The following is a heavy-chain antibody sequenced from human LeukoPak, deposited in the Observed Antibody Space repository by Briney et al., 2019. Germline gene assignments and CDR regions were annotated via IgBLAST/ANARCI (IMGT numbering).Heavy chain of an antibody. CDR3: ARIRSSSWSHFDY. CDR1: GSAISSGYY. V-gene: IGHV4-38-2*01. Sequence: SETLSLTCAVSGSAISSGYYWGWIRQPPGKGLQWIGNTYHSGTTYYNPSLKSRLTISVDTSKNQFSLKLTSVTAADTAVYYCARIRSSSWSHFDYWGQGTLVTVSS. J-gene: IGHJ4*02. D-gene: IGHD6-13*01. CDR2: TYHSGTT.